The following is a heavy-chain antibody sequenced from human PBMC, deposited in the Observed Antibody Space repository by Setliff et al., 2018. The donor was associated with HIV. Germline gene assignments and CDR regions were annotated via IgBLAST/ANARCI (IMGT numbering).Heavy chain of an antibody. J-gene: IGHJ1*01. V-gene: IGHV5-51*01. CDR1: GYIFNTSW. CDR3: ATSDYGGDSGHFQH. D-gene: IGHD4-17*01. Sequence: PGESLKISCKASGYIFNTSWIGWVRQKPGKGLEWMGFMFPGDSDTRYSPSFQGQVSISADKSISTAYLRWSSLTASDTAMYYCATSDYGGDSGHFQHWGQGTLVTVSS. CDR2: MFPGDSDT.